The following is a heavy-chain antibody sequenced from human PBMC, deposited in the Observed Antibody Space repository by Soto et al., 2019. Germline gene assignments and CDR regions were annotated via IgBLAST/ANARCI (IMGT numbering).Heavy chain of an antibody. D-gene: IGHD2-8*01. CDR3: ARAPGRMMNALRYYYGLDV. CDR1: GGSISSGGYY. Sequence: QVQLQESGPGLVKPSETLSFTCNVSGGSISSGGYYWGWIRQLPGKGLEGIGYIYHRGCTYYNPALKRRITISVDTSKNQFSLKMTSVTAADTAVYFCARAPGRMMNALRYYYGLDVWGQGTTVTVSS. CDR2: IYHRGCT. J-gene: IGHJ6*02. V-gene: IGHV4-31*02.